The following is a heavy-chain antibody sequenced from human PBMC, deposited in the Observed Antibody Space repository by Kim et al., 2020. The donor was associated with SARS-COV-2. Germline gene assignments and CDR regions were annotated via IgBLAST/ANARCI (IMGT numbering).Heavy chain of an antibody. V-gene: IGHV3-11*01. CDR3: ARDLVAAAGGYYYYGMDV. D-gene: IGHD6-13*01. Sequence: VKGRFTSSRDNAKNSLYLQMNSLRAEDTAVYYCARDLVAAAGGYYYYGMDVWGQGTTVTVSS. J-gene: IGHJ6*02.